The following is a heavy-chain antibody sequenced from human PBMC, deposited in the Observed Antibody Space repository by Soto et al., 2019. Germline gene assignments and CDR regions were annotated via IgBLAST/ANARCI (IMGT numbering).Heavy chain of an antibody. CDR2: IYYSGST. CDR1: GGSISSYY. D-gene: IGHD5-18*01. CDR3: ARGFSRYSPGNY. J-gene: IGHJ4*02. Sequence: QVQLQESGAGLVKPSETLSLTCTVSGGSISSYYWSWIRQPPGKGLEWIGYIYYSGSTNYNPSLKSRVTISVDTSKNQFSLKLSSVTAADTAVYYCARGFSRYSPGNYWGQGTLVTVSS. V-gene: IGHV4-59*01.